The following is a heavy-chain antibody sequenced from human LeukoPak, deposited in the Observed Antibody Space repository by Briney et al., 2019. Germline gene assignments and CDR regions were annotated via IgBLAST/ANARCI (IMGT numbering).Heavy chain of an antibody. CDR3: ASRLVLDY. CDR2: INPNSGGT. D-gene: IGHD6-13*01. J-gene: IGHJ4*02. CDR1: AYTFTDYY. Sequence: ASVKVSCKASAYTFTDYYMHWVRQAPGQGLGWMGWINPNSGGTNYAQKFQGRVTMTRDTSISTAYMELSRLRSDDSAVYYCASRLVLDYWGQGTLVTVSS. V-gene: IGHV1-2*02.